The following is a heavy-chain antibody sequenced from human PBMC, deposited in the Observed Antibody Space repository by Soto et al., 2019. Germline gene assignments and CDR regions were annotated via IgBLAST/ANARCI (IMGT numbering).Heavy chain of an antibody. CDR1: GGSISSGGYY. CDR2: IYYSGST. D-gene: IGHD4-17*01. CDR3: ARALTTVTSDYYYFGMDV. V-gene: IGHV4-31*01. Sequence: QVQLQESGPGLVKPSETLSLTCTVSGGSISSGGYYWSWIRQHPGKGLEWIGYIYYSGSTYYNPSLKSQVTISEDTSKIQFSLKLSSMTAADTAVYYCARALTTVTSDYYYFGMDVWGQGTTVTVSS. J-gene: IGHJ6*02.